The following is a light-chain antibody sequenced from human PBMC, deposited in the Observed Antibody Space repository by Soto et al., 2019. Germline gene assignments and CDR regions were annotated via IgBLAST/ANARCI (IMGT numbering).Light chain of an antibody. CDR3: QQRSNWPRK. Sequence: EIVLTQSPATLSLSPGEIATLSCRASQSVSSYLSWYQQIPGQAPRLLIYDAANSASGIPARFSGSVSWTDFTLTTSSLETEDFSVYNCQQRSNWPRKFGQRTKVEIK. CDR1: QSVSSY. V-gene: IGKV3-11*01. CDR2: DAA. J-gene: IGKJ1*01.